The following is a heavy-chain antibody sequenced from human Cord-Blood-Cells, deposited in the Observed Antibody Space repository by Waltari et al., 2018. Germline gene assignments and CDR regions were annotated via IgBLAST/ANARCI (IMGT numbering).Heavy chain of an antibody. D-gene: IGHD2-15*01. V-gene: IGHV1-69*09. CDR1: GGTFSSYA. CDR2: IIPILGIA. J-gene: IGHJ3*02. CDR3: ARGRYCSGGSCYSAFDI. Sequence: QVQLVQSGAEVKKPGSSAKVSCKASGGTFSSYAICWVRQAPGQGLEWMGRIIPILGIANYAQKFQGRVTITADKSTSTAYMELSSLRSEDTAVYYCARGRYCSGGSCYSAFDIWGQGTMVTVSS.